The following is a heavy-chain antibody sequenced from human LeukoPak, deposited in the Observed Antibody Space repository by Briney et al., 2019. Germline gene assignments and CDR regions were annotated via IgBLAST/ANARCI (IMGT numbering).Heavy chain of an antibody. CDR1: GGSISSYY. CDR2: INHSGST. CDR3: ARFPPYYDFWSGFRADYYYYDMDV. D-gene: IGHD3-3*01. Sequence: PSETLSLTCTVSGGSISSYYWSWIRQPPGKGLEWIGEINHSGSTNYNPSLKSRVTISVDTSKNQFSLKLSSVTAADTAVYYCARFPPYYDFWSGFRADYYYYDMDVWGQGTTVTVSS. V-gene: IGHV4-34*01. J-gene: IGHJ6*02.